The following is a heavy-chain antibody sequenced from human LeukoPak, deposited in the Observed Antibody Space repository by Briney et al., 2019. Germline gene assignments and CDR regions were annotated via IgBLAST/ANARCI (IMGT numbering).Heavy chain of an antibody. D-gene: IGHD2-8*02. CDR1: GGSISSSSYY. J-gene: IGHJ4*02. Sequence: TSETLSLTCTVSGGSISSSSYYWGWIRQPPGKGLEWIGSIYYSGSTYYNPSLKSRVTISVDTSKNQFSLKLSSVTAADTAVYYCARGRTPGGRNLWGQGTLVTVSS. CDR2: IYYSGST. V-gene: IGHV4-39*07. CDR3: ARGRTPGGRNL.